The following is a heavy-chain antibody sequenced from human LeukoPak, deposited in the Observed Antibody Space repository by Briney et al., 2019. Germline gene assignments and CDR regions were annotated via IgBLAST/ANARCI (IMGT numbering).Heavy chain of an antibody. Sequence: VASVKVSCKASGGTFSSYAISWVRQAPGQGLEWMGGIIPIFGTANYAQKFQGRVTITTDESTSTAYMELSSLRSEDTAVYYCARDGVGATSGALYWGQGTLVTISS. J-gene: IGHJ4*02. CDR1: GGTFSSYA. V-gene: IGHV1-69*05. D-gene: IGHD1-26*01. CDR2: IIPIFGTA. CDR3: ARDGVGATSGALY.